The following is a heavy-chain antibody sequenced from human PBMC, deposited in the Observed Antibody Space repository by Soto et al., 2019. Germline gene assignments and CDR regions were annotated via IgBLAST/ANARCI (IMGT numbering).Heavy chain of an antibody. CDR1: GFTFSTYD. V-gene: IGHV3-13*01. J-gene: IGHJ5*02. Sequence: GGSLRLSCAASGFTFSTYDMHWVRQATGKSLEWVSAIGTIGDTYYLDSVKGRFTISRENAKNSLYLQMNSLRAGETAVYYCARGRSNQYESSTQQQLDPWGRGTLVTVPS. CDR2: IGTIGDT. D-gene: IGHD6-13*01. CDR3: ARGRSNQYESSTQQQLDP.